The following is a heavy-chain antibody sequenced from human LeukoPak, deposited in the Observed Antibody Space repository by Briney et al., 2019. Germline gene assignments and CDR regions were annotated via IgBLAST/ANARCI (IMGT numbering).Heavy chain of an antibody. CDR2: IYYSGST. Sequence: SETLSLTCTVSGGSISSSSYSWGWIRQPPGKGLEWIGSIYYSGSTYYNPSLKSRVTISVDTSKNQFSLKLSSVTAADTAVYYCARGVARYYYGSRSYSPYYFDYWGQGTLVTVSS. D-gene: IGHD3-10*01. CDR1: GGSISSSSYS. J-gene: IGHJ4*02. CDR3: ARGVARYYYGSRSYSPYYFDY. V-gene: IGHV4-39*01.